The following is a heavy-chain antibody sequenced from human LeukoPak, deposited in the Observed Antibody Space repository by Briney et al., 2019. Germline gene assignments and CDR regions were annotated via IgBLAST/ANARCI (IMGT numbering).Heavy chain of an antibody. J-gene: IGHJ3*02. D-gene: IGHD1-1*01. CDR1: GFSFSDYG. V-gene: IGHV3-33*01. Sequence: PGGSLRLSCAASGFSFSDYGVHWVRQAPGKGLEWVAVIWYDGSIKYYRDSVKGRFTMSRDNSRNTLDLQMNSLRVEDTAVYFCARDRRRLRGMNGDGDAFDIWGQGTMVTVSS. CDR3: ARDRRRLRGMNGDGDAFDI. CDR2: IWYDGSIK.